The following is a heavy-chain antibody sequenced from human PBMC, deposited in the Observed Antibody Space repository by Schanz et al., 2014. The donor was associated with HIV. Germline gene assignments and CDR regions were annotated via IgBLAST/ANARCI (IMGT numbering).Heavy chain of an antibody. V-gene: IGHV3-7*01. Sequence: VQLVESGGGLVQPGGSQRLSCAASGFTFSNYWMNWVRQAPGKGLEWVANIKQDGSEKYYVDSVKGRFTISRDNAKNSLHLQMNSLRAEDTAVYYCARSPDWAGTDAFDIWGQGTMVTVSS. D-gene: IGHD6-19*01. CDR2: IKQDGSEK. J-gene: IGHJ3*02. CDR3: ARSPDWAGTDAFDI. CDR1: GFTFSNYW.